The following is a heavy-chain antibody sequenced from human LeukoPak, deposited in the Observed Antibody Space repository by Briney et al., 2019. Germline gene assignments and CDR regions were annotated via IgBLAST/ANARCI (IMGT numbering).Heavy chain of an antibody. V-gene: IGHV4-59*01. CDR1: GGSISSYY. CDR3: ARVKGASNYYYYGMDV. D-gene: IGHD3-16*01. Sequence: SETLSLTCTVSGGSISSYYWSWIWQPPGKGLEWIGYIYYSGSTNYNPSLKSRVTISVDTSKNQFSLKLSSVTAADTAVYYCARVKGASNYYYYGMDVWGQGTTVTVSS. CDR2: IYYSGST. J-gene: IGHJ6*02.